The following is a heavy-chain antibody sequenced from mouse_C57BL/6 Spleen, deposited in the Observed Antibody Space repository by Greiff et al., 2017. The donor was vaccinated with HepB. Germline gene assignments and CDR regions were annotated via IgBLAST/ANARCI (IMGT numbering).Heavy chain of an antibody. CDR2: IYPGSGST. V-gene: IGHV1-55*01. CDR1: GYTFTSYW. Sequence: QVQLKQPGAELVKPGASVKMSCKASGYTFTSYWITWVKQRPGQGLEWIGDIYPGSGSTNYNEKFKSKATLTVDTSSSTAYMQLSSLTSEDSAVYYCAGDSSGYPYAMDYWGQGTSVTVSS. D-gene: IGHD3-2*02. J-gene: IGHJ4*01. CDR3: AGDSSGYPYAMDY.